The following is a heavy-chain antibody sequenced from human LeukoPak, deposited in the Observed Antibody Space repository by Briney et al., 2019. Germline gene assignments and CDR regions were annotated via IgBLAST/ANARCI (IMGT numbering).Heavy chain of an antibody. V-gene: IGHV1-2*02. D-gene: IGHD2-2*01. CDR1: GYTFTGYY. CDR3: ARGRDCSSTSCAPADY. J-gene: IGHJ4*02. Sequence: ASVKVSCKASGYTFTGYYMRWVRQAPGQGLEWMGWINPNSGGTNYAQKFQGRVTMTRDTSISTAYMELSRLRSDDTAVYYCARGRDCSSTSCAPADYWGQGTLVTVSS. CDR2: INPNSGGT.